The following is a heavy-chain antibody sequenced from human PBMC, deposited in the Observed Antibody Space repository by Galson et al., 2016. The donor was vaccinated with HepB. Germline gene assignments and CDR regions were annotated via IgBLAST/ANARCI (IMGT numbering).Heavy chain of an antibody. CDR3: ARGRDGYNYDFDY. Sequence: SETLSLTCSVSGGYIGSYYWSWIRQPPGKGLEWIGYIFYSGSTNYNPSLKSRVTISADTSKNEVSLELSSVTAADTALYYCARGRDGYNYDFDYWGQGTLVTVAS. D-gene: IGHD5-24*01. CDR1: GGYIGSYY. J-gene: IGHJ4*02. V-gene: IGHV4-59*01. CDR2: IFYSGST.